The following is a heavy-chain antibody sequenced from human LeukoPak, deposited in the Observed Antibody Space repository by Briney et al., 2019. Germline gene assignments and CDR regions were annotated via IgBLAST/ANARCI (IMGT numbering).Heavy chain of an antibody. J-gene: IGHJ5*02. V-gene: IGHV1-2*04. D-gene: IGHD6-13*01. CDR1: GYTFTGYY. Sequence: GASVKVSCKASGYTFTGYYMHWVRQAPGRGLEWMGWINPNSGGTNYAQKFQGWVTMTRDTSISTAYMELSRLRSDDTAVYYCARTPGIAADHNWFDPWGQGTLVTVSS. CDR3: ARTPGIAADHNWFDP. CDR2: INPNSGGT.